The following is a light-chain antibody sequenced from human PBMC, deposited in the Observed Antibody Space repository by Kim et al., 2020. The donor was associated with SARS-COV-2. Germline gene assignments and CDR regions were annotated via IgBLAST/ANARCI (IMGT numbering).Light chain of an antibody. V-gene: IGKV3-20*01. Sequence: EIVLTQSPGTLSLSPGERATLSCRASQSVSSSYLALYQQKPGQAPRLLIYGASSRATGIPDRFSGSGSGTDFTLTISRLEPEDFAVYYCQQYGGTFGQGTKVDIK. CDR1: QSVSSSY. CDR2: GAS. J-gene: IGKJ1*01. CDR3: QQYGGT.